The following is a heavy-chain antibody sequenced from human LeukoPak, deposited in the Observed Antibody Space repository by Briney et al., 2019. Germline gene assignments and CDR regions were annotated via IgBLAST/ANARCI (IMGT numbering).Heavy chain of an antibody. D-gene: IGHD6-13*01. J-gene: IGHJ4*02. CDR1: GFTFSSYS. CDR3: ARVAVAAAGTDY. Sequence: GGSLRLSCAASGFTFSSYSMNWVRQAPGKGLEWVSTISSNNDYIYYADSVKGRFTISRDNAKNSLFLQMNSLRAEDTAVYYCARVAVAAAGTDYWGQGTLVTVSS. CDR2: ISSNNDYI. V-gene: IGHV3-21*01.